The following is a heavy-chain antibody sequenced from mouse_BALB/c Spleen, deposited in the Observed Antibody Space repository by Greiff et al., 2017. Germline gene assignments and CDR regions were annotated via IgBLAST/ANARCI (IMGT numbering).Heavy chain of an antibody. Sequence: EVMLVESGGGLVQPGGSLKLSCAASGFTFSSYTMSWVRQTPEKRLEWVAYISNGGGSTYYPDTVKGRFTISKDNAKNTLYLQMSSLKSEDTAMYYCARHLYYGSSYWYFDVWGAGTTVTVSS. CDR1: GFTFSSYT. V-gene: IGHV5-12-2*01. J-gene: IGHJ1*01. CDR3: ARHLYYGSSYWYFDV. CDR2: ISNGGGST. D-gene: IGHD1-1*01.